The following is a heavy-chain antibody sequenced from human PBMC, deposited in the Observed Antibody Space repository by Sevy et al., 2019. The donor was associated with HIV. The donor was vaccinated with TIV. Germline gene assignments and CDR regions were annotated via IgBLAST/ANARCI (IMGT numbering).Heavy chain of an antibody. CDR3: ARERGYTYLFMDI. CDR2: IYYSGST. D-gene: IGHD5-18*01. V-gene: IGHV4-30-4*01. Sequence: SETLSLTCTVSGGSISSGDYYWSWIRQPPGKGLEWIGYIYYSGSTYYNPSLKSRAIISQDTSKNQFSLKLSSVTAADTAVYFCARERGYTYLFMDIWGQGTPVTVSS. CDR1: GGSISSGDYY. J-gene: IGHJ4*02.